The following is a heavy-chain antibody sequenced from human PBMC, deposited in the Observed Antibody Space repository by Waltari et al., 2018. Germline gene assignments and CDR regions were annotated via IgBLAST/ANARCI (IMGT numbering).Heavy chain of an antibody. CDR3: ARSSAGMPRWLGDY. Sequence: QLQLQESGPGLVKPSETLSLSCSVSGDSISSRNSYWGWIRQPPGQGLEWIASVYYSGTTYYNPSLKSRVTISADTSRNQFYLRLTSVTATDTAVYYCARSSAGMPRWLGDYWGQGILVTVSS. J-gene: IGHJ4*02. V-gene: IGHV4-39*01. CDR2: VYYSGTT. D-gene: IGHD5-12*01. CDR1: GDSISSRNSY.